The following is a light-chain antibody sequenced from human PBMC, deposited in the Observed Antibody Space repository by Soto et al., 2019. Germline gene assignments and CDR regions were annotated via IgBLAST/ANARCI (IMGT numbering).Light chain of an antibody. CDR3: QQYDNFPTLT. V-gene: IGKV1-33*01. J-gene: IGKJ3*01. CDR1: QDINKY. CDR2: DAS. Sequence: DIQMTQSPSSLSASVGDRVTITCQASQDINKYLNRYQQKAGKAPKLLIYDASNLQTGVPSRFSGSGSGTDFTCTITSLKPEDVAPYYCQQYDNFPTLTFGHGPKVDIE.